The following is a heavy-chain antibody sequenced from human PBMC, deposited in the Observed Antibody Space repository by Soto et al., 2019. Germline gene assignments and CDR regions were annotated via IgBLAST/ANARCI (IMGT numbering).Heavy chain of an antibody. J-gene: IGHJ4*02. Sequence: QVQLVQSGAAVKKPGASVKVSSKASGYTFTDYYVHWVRQAPGQGLEWMGWINPNSGGTKSAQKLQGRVTITRDTSISTAYMELSMLRYDDTALYYCARSKGDYYDSCGYHYYCDYWGQGTLVTVSS. D-gene: IGHD3-22*01. CDR1: GYTFTDYY. V-gene: IGHV1-2*02. CDR2: INPNSGGT. CDR3: ARSKGDYYDSCGYHYYCDY.